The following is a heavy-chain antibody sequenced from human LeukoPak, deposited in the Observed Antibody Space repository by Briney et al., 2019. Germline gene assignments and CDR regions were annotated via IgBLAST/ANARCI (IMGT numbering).Heavy chain of an antibody. J-gene: IGHJ4*02. CDR1: GFIFSTHG. CDR2: IWHDGSNK. CDR3: ARAVGPYDY. V-gene: IGHV3-33*01. Sequence: GRSLRLSCAASGFIFSTHGMHWVRQAPGKGLEWVAVIWHDGSNKYYADSVKGRFTISRDNSKNTLYLRMNSLRADDTAVYYCARAVGPYDYWGQGTLVTVPS.